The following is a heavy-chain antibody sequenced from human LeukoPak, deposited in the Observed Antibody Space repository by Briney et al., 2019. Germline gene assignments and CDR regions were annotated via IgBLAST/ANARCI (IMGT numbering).Heavy chain of an antibody. D-gene: IGHD6-19*01. CDR1: GGSITNNDYS. V-gene: IGHV4-39*01. Sequence: PSQTLSLTCTVSGGSITNNDYSWGWIRQPTGKGLDGVGSMRYSGTTYYNTSPKRRITISVGTSKGQCSLRVRSVTAADTGLDYCVRQQSSAWDLIDFWGQGTVVTVSP. CDR2: MRYSGTT. J-gene: IGHJ1*01. CDR3: VRQQSSAWDLIDF.